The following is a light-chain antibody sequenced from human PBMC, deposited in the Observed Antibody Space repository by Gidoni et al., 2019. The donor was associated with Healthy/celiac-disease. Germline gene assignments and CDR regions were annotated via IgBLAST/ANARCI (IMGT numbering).Light chain of an antibody. CDR2: GAS. Sequence: PGERATLSCRASQSVSSNLAWYQQKPGQAPRLLIYGASTRATGIPARFSGSGSGTEFTLTISSLQSEDFAVYYCQQYNNWPLTFGGXTKVEIK. CDR3: QQYNNWPLT. CDR1: QSVSSN. J-gene: IGKJ4*01. V-gene: IGKV3-15*01.